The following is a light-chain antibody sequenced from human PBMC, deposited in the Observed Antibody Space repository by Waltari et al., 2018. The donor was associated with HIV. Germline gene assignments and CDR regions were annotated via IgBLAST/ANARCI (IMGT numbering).Light chain of an antibody. J-gene: IGLJ2*01. CDR2: EHN. CDR1: SSNIGYNY. CDR3: GTWDSSLSAGV. V-gene: IGLV1-51*01. Sequence: QSVLTQPPSVSAAPGQRVTISCSGSSSNIGYNYVSWYQQLPGTAPKLLLYEHNKRPSVIPDRFSGSKSGASATLGITGLQTGDEADYYCGTWDSSLSAGVFGGGTKLTVL.